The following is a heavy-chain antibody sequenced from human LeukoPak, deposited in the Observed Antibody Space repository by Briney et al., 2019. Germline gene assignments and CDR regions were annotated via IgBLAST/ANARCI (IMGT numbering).Heavy chain of an antibody. V-gene: IGHV1-18*01. CDR3: ARVPVSGPGARFDY. Sequence: GASVKVSCKASGYTFISYGISWVRQAPGQGLEWMGWISAYNVNTNDAQKLQGRVTMTTDTSTTTAYMELRSLRSDDTAVYYCARVPVSGPGARFDYWGQGTLVTVSS. D-gene: IGHD4-11*01. J-gene: IGHJ4*02. CDR2: ISAYNVNT. CDR1: GYTFISYG.